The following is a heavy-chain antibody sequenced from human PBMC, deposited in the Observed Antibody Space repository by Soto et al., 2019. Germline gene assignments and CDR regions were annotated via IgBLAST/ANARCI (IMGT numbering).Heavy chain of an antibody. D-gene: IGHD6-19*01. CDR1: GGSIDSYY. CDR2: VYYTGTT. V-gene: IGHV4-59*01. J-gene: IGHJ4*02. Sequence: SETLSLTYTVSGGSIDSYYWTWIRQPPGKGLEWIGYVYYTGTTTYSPSLKSRVTISVDTPKNQFSLKLSSVTAADTAVYYCASHYRRRGWEWATEPLFDFWGQGTLVTVSS. CDR3: ASHYRRRGWEWATEPLFDF.